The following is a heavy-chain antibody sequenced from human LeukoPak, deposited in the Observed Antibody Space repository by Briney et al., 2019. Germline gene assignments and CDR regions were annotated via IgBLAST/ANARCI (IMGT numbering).Heavy chain of an antibody. CDR1: GYTFTSYG. D-gene: IGHD3-22*01. Sequence: ASVKVSCKASGYTFTSYGISWVRQAPGQGLEWMGWISAYNGNTNYAQKLQGRVTMTTDTSTSTAYMELRSLRAEDTAVYYCAKDLGDYDETYGMDVWGQGTTVTVSS. J-gene: IGHJ6*02. CDR2: ISAYNGNT. V-gene: IGHV1-18*01. CDR3: AKDLGDYDETYGMDV.